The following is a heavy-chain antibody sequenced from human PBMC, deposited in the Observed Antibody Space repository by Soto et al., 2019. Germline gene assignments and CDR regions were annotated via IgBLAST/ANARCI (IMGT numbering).Heavy chain of an antibody. D-gene: IGHD2-21*02. Sequence: GGSLRLSCAASGFTFNTYWMTWVRRPPGKGLEWVANIKPDGSTQNYVDSVKGRFTISRDNAKNSLYLQMNSLGAEDTAIYYCARNPFGDLDYWGQGTLVTVSS. J-gene: IGHJ4*02. CDR2: IKPDGSTQ. V-gene: IGHV3-7*05. CDR3: ARNPFGDLDY. CDR1: GFTFNTYW.